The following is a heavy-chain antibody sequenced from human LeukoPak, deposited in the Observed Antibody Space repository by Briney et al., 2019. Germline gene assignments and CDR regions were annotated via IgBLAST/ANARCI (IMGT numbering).Heavy chain of an antibody. D-gene: IGHD1-26*01. CDR2: ISGSGGST. J-gene: IGHJ4*02. Sequence: GGSLRLSCAASGFTFSNYAMSWVRQAPGKGLEWVSGISGSGGSTYYADSVKGRFTLSRDNSKNTLYLQMDSLRVEDTAVYYCAKVGNNGYFDFWGQGTLVTVSS. CDR1: GFTFSNYA. CDR3: AKVGNNGYFDF. V-gene: IGHV3-23*01.